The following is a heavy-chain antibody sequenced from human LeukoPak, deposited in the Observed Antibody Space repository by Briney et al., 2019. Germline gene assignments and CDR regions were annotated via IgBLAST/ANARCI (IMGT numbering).Heavy chain of an antibody. CDR3: ARTVLLWFGESTMFDY. V-gene: IGHV1-24*01. CDR1: GYTLTELS. Sequence: ASVTVSCTVSGYTLTELSMHWVRQAPGKGLEWMGGFDPEDGETIYAQKFQGRVTMTRDTSTSTVYMELSSLRSEDTAVYYCARTVLLWFGESTMFDYWGQGTLVTVSS. J-gene: IGHJ4*02. D-gene: IGHD3-10*01. CDR2: FDPEDGET.